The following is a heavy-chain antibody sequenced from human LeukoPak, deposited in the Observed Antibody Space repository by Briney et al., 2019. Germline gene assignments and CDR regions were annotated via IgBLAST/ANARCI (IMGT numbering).Heavy chain of an antibody. CDR1: GFTFDDYA. CDR2: ISWNSGSI. CDR3: AKGSSGWYYYFDY. J-gene: IGHJ4*02. Sequence: RPGGSLRLSCAASGFTFDDYAMHWVRQAPGKGLEWVSGISWNSGSIGYADSVKGRFTISRDNAKNSLYLQMSSLRAEDMALYYCAKGSSGWYYYFDYWGQGTLVTVSS. V-gene: IGHV3-9*03. D-gene: IGHD6-19*01.